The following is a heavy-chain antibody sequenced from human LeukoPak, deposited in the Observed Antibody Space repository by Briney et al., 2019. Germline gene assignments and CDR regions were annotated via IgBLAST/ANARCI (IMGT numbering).Heavy chain of an antibody. CDR3: ARVLDYKWFGEFTPRRSDGMDV. CDR2: INPNSGGT. Sequence: ASVKVSCKASGYTFTGYYMHWVRQAPGQGLEWMGWINPNSGGTNYAQKFQGRVTMTRDTSISTAYMELSRLRSDDTALYYCARVLDYKWFGEFTPRRSDGMDVWGQGTTVTVSS. D-gene: IGHD3-10*01. V-gene: IGHV1-2*02. J-gene: IGHJ6*02. CDR1: GYTFTGYY.